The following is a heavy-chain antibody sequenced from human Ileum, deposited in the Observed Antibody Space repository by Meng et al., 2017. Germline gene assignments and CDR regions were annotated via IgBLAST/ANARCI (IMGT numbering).Heavy chain of an antibody. Sequence: EGQLVESGGGLVRPGGSLRLYCAACGFTFSNDWMHWVRQTPGKGLVWVSRINEDGRVTNYADSVEGRFTVSRGNAKNTLYLQMNSLRVEDTGIYYCARINYVEDSWGQGTLVTVSS. V-gene: IGHV3-74*01. CDR2: INEDGRVT. CDR1: GFTFSNDW. CDR3: ARINYVEDS. J-gene: IGHJ4*02. D-gene: IGHD3-16*01.